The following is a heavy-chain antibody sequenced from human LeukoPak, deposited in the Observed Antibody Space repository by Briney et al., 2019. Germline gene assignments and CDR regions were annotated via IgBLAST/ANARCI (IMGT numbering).Heavy chain of an antibody. CDR1: GFTFSSYS. V-gene: IGHV3-21*01. Sequence: GGSLRLSCAASGFTFSSYSMNWVRQAPGKGLEWVSSISSSSSYIYYADSVKGRFTISRDNAKNSLYLQMNSLRAEDTAVYYCARDHVRIQLWLRGGYFDYWGQGTLVTVSS. CDR3: ARDHVRIQLWLRGGYFDY. J-gene: IGHJ4*02. D-gene: IGHD5-18*01. CDR2: ISSSSSYI.